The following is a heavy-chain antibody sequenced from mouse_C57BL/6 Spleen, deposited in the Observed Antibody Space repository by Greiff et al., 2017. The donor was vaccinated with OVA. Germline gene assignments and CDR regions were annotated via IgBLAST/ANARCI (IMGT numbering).Heavy chain of an antibody. D-gene: IGHD1-1*01. CDR3: ADYYYGSSYGFAY. Sequence: EVKLQQSGPELVKPGASVKISCKASGYTFTDYYMNWVKQSHGKSLEWIGDINPNNGGTSYNQKFKGKATLTVDKSSSTAYMELRSLTSEDSAVYYCADYYYGSSYGFAYWGQGTLVTVSA. V-gene: IGHV1-26*01. CDR1: GYTFTDYY. J-gene: IGHJ3*01. CDR2: INPNNGGT.